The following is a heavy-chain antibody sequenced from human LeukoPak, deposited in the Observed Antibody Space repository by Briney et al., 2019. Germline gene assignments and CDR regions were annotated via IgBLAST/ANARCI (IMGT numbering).Heavy chain of an antibody. CDR1: GYTFTGYH. CDR3: ARGLGYCTTTTCYGELPGDY. CDR2: VNGLNDRT. V-gene: IGHV1-18*01. Sequence: ASVKVSCKTSGYTFTGYHVSWVRQAPGQGLEWMGRVNGLNDRTKFAENLQGRVTMTIDTSTTTAYMELRGLRSDDTAVYYCARGLGYCTTTTCYGELPGDYWSQEILITVSS. D-gene: IGHD2-2*01. J-gene: IGHJ4*02.